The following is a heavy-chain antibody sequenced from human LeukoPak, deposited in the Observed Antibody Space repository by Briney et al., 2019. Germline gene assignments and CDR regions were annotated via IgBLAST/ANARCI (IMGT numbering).Heavy chain of an antibody. D-gene: IGHD3-22*01. CDR2: ISSSSSTI. CDR3: ARDDIDYDSSGYYYTLNY. J-gene: IGHJ4*02. Sequence: GGSLTLSCAASGFTFSSYSMNWVRQAPGNGLEWVSYISSSSSTIYYADSVKGRFTISRDNAKNSLYLQMNSLRAEDTAVHYCARDDIDYDSSGYYYTLNYWGQGTLVTVSS. CDR1: GFTFSSYS. V-gene: IGHV3-48*04.